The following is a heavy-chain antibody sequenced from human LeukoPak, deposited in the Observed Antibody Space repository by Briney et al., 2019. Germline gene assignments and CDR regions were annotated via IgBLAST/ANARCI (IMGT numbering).Heavy chain of an antibody. V-gene: IGHV3-23*01. J-gene: IGHJ5*02. CDR1: GFTFSSYA. CDR3: AKRENIVVVPAADFDP. D-gene: IGHD2-2*01. Sequence: GGSLRLSCAASGFTFSSYAMSWVRQAPGKGLEWVSAISGSGGSTYYADSVKGRFTISRDNSKNTLYLQMNSLRAEDTAVYYCAKRENIVVVPAADFDPWGQGTLVTVSS. CDR2: ISGSGGST.